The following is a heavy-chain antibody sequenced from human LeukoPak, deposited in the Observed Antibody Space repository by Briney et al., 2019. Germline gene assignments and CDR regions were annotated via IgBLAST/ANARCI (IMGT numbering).Heavy chain of an antibody. Sequence: GGSLRLSCAASGFTVSSNYMSWVRQAPGKGLEWVSAISGSGGSTYYADSVKGRFTISRDNSKNTLYLQMNSLRAEDTAVYYCAKEGPDYGDYYFDYWGQGTLVTVSS. V-gene: IGHV3-23*01. CDR3: AKEGPDYGDYYFDY. D-gene: IGHD4-17*01. CDR1: GFTVSSNY. J-gene: IGHJ4*02. CDR2: ISGSGGST.